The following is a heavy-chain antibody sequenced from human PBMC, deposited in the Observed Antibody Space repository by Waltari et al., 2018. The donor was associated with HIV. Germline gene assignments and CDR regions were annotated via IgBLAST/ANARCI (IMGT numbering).Heavy chain of an antibody. V-gene: IGHV3-30*18. CDR2: ISYDGSNK. J-gene: IGHJ6*02. D-gene: IGHD5-18*01. CDR1: GFTFSRYG. CDR3: AKPAAMAPYGMDV. Sequence: QVQLVESGGGVVQPGRSLRLSCAASGFTFSRYGMHWVRQAPGKGLEWVAVISYDGSNKYYADSVKGRFTISRDNSKNTLYLQMNSLRAEDTAVYYCAKPAAMAPYGMDVWGQGTTVTVSS.